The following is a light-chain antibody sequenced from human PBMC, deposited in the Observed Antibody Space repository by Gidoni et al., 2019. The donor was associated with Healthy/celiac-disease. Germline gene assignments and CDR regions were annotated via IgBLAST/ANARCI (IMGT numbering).Light chain of an antibody. Sequence: SYELTQPPSVSVSPAQTASITCSGDKLGNKYACWFQQRPGQSPVLVIYQDRKRPSGIPERFSGSNSGNTATLTISGTQAMDEADYYCQAWDSSTAVFGGGTKLTVL. V-gene: IGLV3-1*01. CDR2: QDR. CDR1: KLGNKY. CDR3: QAWDSSTAV. J-gene: IGLJ3*02.